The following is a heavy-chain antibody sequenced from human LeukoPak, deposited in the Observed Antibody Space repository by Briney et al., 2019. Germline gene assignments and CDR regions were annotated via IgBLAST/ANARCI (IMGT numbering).Heavy chain of an antibody. Sequence: ASVKVSCKASGYTFTSYYMHWVRQAPGQGLEWMGIINPSGGDTSYARKFQGRVTMTRDTSTSTVYMELSSLRSEDTAVYYCARVLSEKTYGGLTRPGIMADYWGQGTLVTVSS. CDR2: INPSGGDT. CDR3: ARVLSEKTYGGLTRPGIMADY. D-gene: IGHD4-23*01. V-gene: IGHV1-46*01. J-gene: IGHJ4*02. CDR1: GYTFTSYY.